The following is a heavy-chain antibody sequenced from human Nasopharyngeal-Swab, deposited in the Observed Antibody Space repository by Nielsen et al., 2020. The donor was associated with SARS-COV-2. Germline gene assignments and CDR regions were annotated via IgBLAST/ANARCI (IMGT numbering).Heavy chain of an antibody. Sequence: GESLKISCAASGFTFSSYSMNWVRQAPGKGLEWVSYISSSSRTIYYADSVKGRFTISRDNAKNSLYLQMNSLRAEDTAVYYCARDLFGSETYGDYVDVFDYWGQGTLVTVSS. CDR1: GFTFSSYS. J-gene: IGHJ4*02. V-gene: IGHV3-48*04. D-gene: IGHD4-17*01. CDR3: ARDLFGSETYGDYVDVFDY. CDR2: ISSSSRTI.